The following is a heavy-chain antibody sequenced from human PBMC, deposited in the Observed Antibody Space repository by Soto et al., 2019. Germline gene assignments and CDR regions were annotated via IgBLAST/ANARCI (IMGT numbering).Heavy chain of an antibody. CDR1: GGSISSGDYY. CDR2: IYYSGST. Sequence: QVQLQESGPGLVKPSQTLSLTCTVSGGSISSGDYYWSWIRQPPGKGLEWIGDIYYSGSTYYNTTLKSRVTISVDTSKNQFSLKLSSVTAADTAVYYCARVRHINDFDIGGQGTMVTVSS. CDR3: ARVRHINDFDI. J-gene: IGHJ3*02. D-gene: IGHD1-20*01. V-gene: IGHV4-30-4*01.